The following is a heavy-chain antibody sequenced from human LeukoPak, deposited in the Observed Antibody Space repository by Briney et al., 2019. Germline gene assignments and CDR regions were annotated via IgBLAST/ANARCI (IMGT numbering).Heavy chain of an antibody. CDR3: ARAAYSSSWLFDY. CDR2: ISSSSSYI. J-gene: IGHJ4*02. D-gene: IGHD6-13*01. V-gene: IGHV3-21*01. CDR1: GFTFSSYS. Sequence: GGSLRLSCAASGFTFSSYSMNWVRQAPGKGLEWVSSISSSSSYIYYADSVKGRFTISRDNAENSLYLQMNSLRAEDTAVYYCARAAYSSSWLFDYWGQGTLVTVSS.